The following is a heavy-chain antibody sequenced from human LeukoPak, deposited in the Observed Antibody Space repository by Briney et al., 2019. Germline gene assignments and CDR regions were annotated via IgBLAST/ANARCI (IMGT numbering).Heavy chain of an antibody. D-gene: IGHD6-13*01. Sequence: SGPTLFHPTQPLTLTCTFSGFSLSTSGVGVGWIRQPPGKALEWLTLIYWNDDKRYSPSLKSRLTITKDTSKNQVVLTMTNMDPVDTATYYCAHRLLSAAAAINWFDPWGQGTLVTVSS. V-gene: IGHV2-5*01. CDR2: IYWNDDK. CDR1: GFSLSTSGVG. J-gene: IGHJ5*02. CDR3: AHRLLSAAAAINWFDP.